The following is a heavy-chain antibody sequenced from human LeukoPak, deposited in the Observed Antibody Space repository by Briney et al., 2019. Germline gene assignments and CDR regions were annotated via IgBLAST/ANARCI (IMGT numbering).Heavy chain of an antibody. CDR1: GFTFSSYA. CDR2: ISSSSSYI. J-gene: IGHJ3*02. D-gene: IGHD2-21*01. Sequence: GGSLRLSCAASGFTFSSYAMNWVRQAPGKGLGWVSSISSSSSYIYYADSVKGRFTISRDNAKNSLYLQMNSLRAEDTAVYYCARDKLLAFDIWGQGTMVTVSS. CDR3: ARDKLLAFDI. V-gene: IGHV3-21*01.